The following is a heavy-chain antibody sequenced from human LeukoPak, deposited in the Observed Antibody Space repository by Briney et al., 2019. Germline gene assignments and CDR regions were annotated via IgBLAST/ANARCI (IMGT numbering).Heavy chain of an antibody. V-gene: IGHV3-48*03. D-gene: IGHD3-22*01. CDR2: ISNSGSTI. Sequence: PGGSLRLSCSASGFTFSDYEMNWVRQAPGKGLEWVSYISNSGSTIDYADSVKGRFIISRDNAKNSLYLQMNSLRAEDTAVYFCARGNSGYRFDYWGQGTLVTVSS. CDR3: ARGNSGYRFDY. J-gene: IGHJ4*02. CDR1: GFTFSDYE.